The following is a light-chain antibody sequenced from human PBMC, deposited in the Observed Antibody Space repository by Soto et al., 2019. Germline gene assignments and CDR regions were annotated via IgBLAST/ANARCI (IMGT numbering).Light chain of an antibody. CDR1: SSDVGGYGY. Sequence: SALTQPASVSGSPGQSITISCTGTSSDVGGYGYVSWYQQQPGKAPKLIIYEVTNRPSGISSRFSASKSGNTASLTISGLQAEDEADYYCSSYASSGTKVFGAGTKLTVL. J-gene: IGLJ1*01. CDR3: SSYASSGTKV. V-gene: IGLV2-14*01. CDR2: EVT.